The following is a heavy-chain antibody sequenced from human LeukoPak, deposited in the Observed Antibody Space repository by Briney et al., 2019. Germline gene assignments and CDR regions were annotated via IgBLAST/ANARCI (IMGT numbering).Heavy chain of an antibody. Sequence: PSETLSLTCTVSGGSISSSSYYWGWIRQPPGKGLEWIGSIYYSGSTYYNPSLKSRVTISVDTSKNQFSLKLSSVTAADTAAYYCARLGRGGSYIDYWGQGTLVTVSS. CDR2: IYYSGST. CDR3: ARLGRGGSYIDY. CDR1: GGSISSSSYY. V-gene: IGHV4-39*01. J-gene: IGHJ4*02. D-gene: IGHD1-26*01.